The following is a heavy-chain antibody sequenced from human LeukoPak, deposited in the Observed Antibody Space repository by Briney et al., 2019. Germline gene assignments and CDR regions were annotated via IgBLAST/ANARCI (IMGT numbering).Heavy chain of an antibody. D-gene: IGHD6-19*01. CDR3: AKESSSGYYFDY. CDR1: GFTFDDYA. CDR2: ISWNSGSI. Sequence: GGSLRLSCAASGFTFDDYAMHWVRQAPGTGLEWVSGISWNSGSIGYAASVKGRFTISRDNAKNSLYLQMNSLRAEDMALYYCAKESSSGYYFDYWGQGTLVTVSS. J-gene: IGHJ4*02. V-gene: IGHV3-9*03.